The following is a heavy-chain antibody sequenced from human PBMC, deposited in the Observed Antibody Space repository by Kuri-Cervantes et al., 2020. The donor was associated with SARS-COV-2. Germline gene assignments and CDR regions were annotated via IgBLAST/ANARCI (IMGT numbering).Heavy chain of an antibody. V-gene: IGHV4-34*01. CDR2: INHSGST. Sequence: GSLRLSCAVYGGSFSGYYWSWIRQPPGEGLEWIGEINHSGSTNYNPSLKSRVTISVDTSKNQFSLKLSSVTAADTAVYYCASSRASMITFGGVIGNFDYWGQGTLVTVSS. D-gene: IGHD3-16*02. CDR3: ASSRASMITFGGVIGNFDY. J-gene: IGHJ4*02. CDR1: GGSFSGYY.